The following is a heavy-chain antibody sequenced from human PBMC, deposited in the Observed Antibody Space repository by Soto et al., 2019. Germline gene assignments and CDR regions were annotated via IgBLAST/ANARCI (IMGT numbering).Heavy chain of an antibody. D-gene: IGHD1-26*01. J-gene: IGHJ5*02. CDR3: ARDFSAGAGENWFDP. CDR2: TWYDESIK. Sequence: GGSLRLSCGAPGFIFSDYGMHWFRQAPGKGLEWVALTWYDESIKVYADSVKGRFTISRDNSKSTLYLEMNNLRVEDTAVYYWARDFSAGAGENWFDPWGQGTLVTVSS. V-gene: IGHV3-33*01. CDR1: GFIFSDYG.